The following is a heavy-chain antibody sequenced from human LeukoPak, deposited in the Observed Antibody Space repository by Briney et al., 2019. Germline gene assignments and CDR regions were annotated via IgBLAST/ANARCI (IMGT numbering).Heavy chain of an antibody. Sequence: SVKVSCKASGGTFSSYAISWVRQAPGQGLEWMGRIIPILGIANYAQKFQGRVTITADKSTSTAYMELSSLRSEDTAVYYCARMAGGTVKWFDPWGQGTLVTVSS. J-gene: IGHJ5*02. CDR1: GGTFSSYA. CDR3: ARMAGGTVKWFDP. CDR2: IIPILGIA. D-gene: IGHD6-13*01. V-gene: IGHV1-69*04.